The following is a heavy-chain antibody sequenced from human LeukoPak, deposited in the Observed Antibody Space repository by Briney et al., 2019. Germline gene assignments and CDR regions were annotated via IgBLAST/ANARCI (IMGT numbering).Heavy chain of an antibody. J-gene: IGHJ4*02. Sequence: ASVKVSCKASGYTFTSYDINWVRQATGQGLEWMGWMNPNSGNTGYAQKFQGRVTMTRNTSISTAYMELISLRSEDTAVYYCARVDTNDYGDYDFDYWGQGTLVTVSS. CDR3: ARVDTNDYGDYDFDY. CDR2: MNPNSGNT. CDR1: GYTFTSYD. D-gene: IGHD4-17*01. V-gene: IGHV1-8*01.